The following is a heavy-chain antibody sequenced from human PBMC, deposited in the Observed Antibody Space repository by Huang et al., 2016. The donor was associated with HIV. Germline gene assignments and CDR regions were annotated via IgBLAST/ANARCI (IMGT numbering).Heavy chain of an antibody. Sequence: EVQLEEFGGRLVQPGRSLRLSCATYGFKFDDVAMHGVRQFPGGGLDWGSVSSGYRGDILYADSVRGRFAISRDNAVKSLYLQMDSLRREDTARYYCVKDRRMRGSGWTFFDNWGQGTLVDVSS. CDR1: GFKFDDVA. J-gene: IGHJ4*02. CDR3: VKDRRMRGSGWTFFDN. V-gene: IGHV3-9*01. CDR2: SSGYRGDI. D-gene: IGHD6-19*01.